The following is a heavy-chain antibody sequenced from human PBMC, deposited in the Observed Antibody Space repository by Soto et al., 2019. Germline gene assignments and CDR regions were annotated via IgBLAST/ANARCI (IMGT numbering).Heavy chain of an antibody. J-gene: IGHJ4*02. CDR1: GYTFTSYG. Sequence: ASVKVSCKASGYTFTSYGISWVRQAPGQGLEWMGWISAYNGIANYAQKIQGRVTITADKSTSTAYMELSSLRSEDKAVYYCARVGQNGSGSYYFDYWGQGTLVTVSS. V-gene: IGHV1-18*01. D-gene: IGHD3-10*01. CDR3: ARVGQNGSGSYYFDY. CDR2: ISAYNGIA.